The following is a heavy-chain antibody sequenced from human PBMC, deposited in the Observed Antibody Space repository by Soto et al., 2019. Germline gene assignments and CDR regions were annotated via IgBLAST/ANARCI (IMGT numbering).Heavy chain of an antibody. CDR2: LSYDGSNE. D-gene: IGHD3-9*01. CDR3: AKGAIRYFDY. V-gene: IGHV3-30*18. Sequence: SLRLSCTASGFTFSRQDMHWVRQAPGKGLEWVTFLSYDGSNENYVDSVKGRFTISRDNSKNTLYLQMNSLRAEDTAVYYCAKGAIRYFDYWGQGTLVTVSS. J-gene: IGHJ4*02. CDR1: GFTFSRQD.